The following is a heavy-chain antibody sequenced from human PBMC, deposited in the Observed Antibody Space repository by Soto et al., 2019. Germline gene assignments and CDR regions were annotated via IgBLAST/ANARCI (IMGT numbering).Heavy chain of an antibody. D-gene: IGHD4-4*01. CDR1: GFSLSSDGVG. V-gene: IGHV2-5*02. CDR2: IYWDDYK. Sequence: SGPTLVTPTQTLTLTCTFSGFSLSSDGVGVGWIRQPPGKALEWLALIYWDDYKRYSPSLKNTLNITRHTSQNQVVLTLTNRDPVDTATYSCVHRRVDSTNYDWFDSWSQGTLVTVSS. J-gene: IGHJ5*01. CDR3: VHRRVDSTNYDWFDS.